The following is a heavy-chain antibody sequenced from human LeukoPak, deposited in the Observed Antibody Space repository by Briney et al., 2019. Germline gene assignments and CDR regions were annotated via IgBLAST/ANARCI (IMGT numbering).Heavy chain of an antibody. D-gene: IGHD4-17*01. CDR3: AKVQVSYGDYVGAFDI. V-gene: IGHV3-49*03. CDR1: GFTFGDYV. Sequence: GGSLRLSCTASGFTFGDYVMNWFRQAPGKGLEWVAFIRSKALGETTEYAASVKGRFTISRDDSKSTASLQMNSLRAEDTAVYYCAKVQVSYGDYVGAFDIWGQGTMVTVSS. CDR2: IRSKALGETT. J-gene: IGHJ3*02.